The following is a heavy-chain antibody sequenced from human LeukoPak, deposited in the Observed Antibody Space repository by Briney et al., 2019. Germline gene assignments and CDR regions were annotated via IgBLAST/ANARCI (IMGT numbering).Heavy chain of an antibody. CDR3: ASLYSSGWYDYYYGMDV. V-gene: IGHV4-34*01. CDR1: GGSFSGYY. CDR2: INHSGST. J-gene: IGHJ6*02. Sequence: PSETLSLTCAVYGGSFSGYYWSWIRQPPGKGLEWIGEINHSGSTNYNPSLKSRVTISVDTSKNQFSLKLSSVTAADTAVYYCASLYSSGWYDYYYGMDVWGQGTTVTVSS. D-gene: IGHD6-19*01.